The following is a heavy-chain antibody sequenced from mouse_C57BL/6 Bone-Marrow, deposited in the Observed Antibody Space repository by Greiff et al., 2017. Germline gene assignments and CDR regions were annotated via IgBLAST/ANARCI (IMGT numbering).Heavy chain of an antibody. CDR1: GFTFSSYG. D-gene: IGHD1-1*01. Sequence: EVKLVESGGDLVKPGGSLKLSCAASGFTFSSYGMSWVRPTPDKRLAWVATISSGGSYTYYPDSVKGRFTISRDNAKNTLYLQMSSLKSEDTAMYYCARLPITTVVGFDDWGQGTTLTVSS. CDR3: ARLPITTVVGFDD. CDR2: ISSGGSYT. V-gene: IGHV5-6*01. J-gene: IGHJ2*01.